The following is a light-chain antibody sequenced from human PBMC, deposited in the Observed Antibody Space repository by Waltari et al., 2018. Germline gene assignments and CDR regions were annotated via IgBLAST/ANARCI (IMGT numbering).Light chain of an antibody. V-gene: IGKV3-15*01. CDR2: GAS. J-gene: IGKJ3*01. CDR1: QSISSN. CDR3: QQYNNWPLF. Sequence: EIVMTQSPATLSVSPGERATLSCRASQSISSNLAWYKQKPGQPPRLLIYGASTRATGIPARFIGSGSGTDFTLTISSLQSEDFAVYYCQQYNNWPLFFGPGTKVDIK.